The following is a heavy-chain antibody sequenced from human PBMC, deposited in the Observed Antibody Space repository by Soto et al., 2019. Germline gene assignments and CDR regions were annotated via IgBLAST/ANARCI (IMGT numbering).Heavy chain of an antibody. V-gene: IGHV1-8*01. D-gene: IGHD4-17*01. J-gene: IGHJ4*02. Sequence: QVQLVQSGAEVKKPGASVKVSCKASGYTFTSYDINWVRQATGQGLEWMGWMNPNSGNTGYAQKFQGRVTMTRNTSISTAYMELSSPRSEDTAVYYCARGRFDYGDYGYYFDYWGQGTLVTVSS. CDR3: ARGRFDYGDYGYYFDY. CDR1: GYTFTSYD. CDR2: MNPNSGNT.